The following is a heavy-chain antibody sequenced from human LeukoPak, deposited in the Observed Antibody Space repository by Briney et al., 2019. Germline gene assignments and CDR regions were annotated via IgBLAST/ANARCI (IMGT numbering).Heavy chain of an antibody. D-gene: IGHD2-2*01. Sequence: SETLSLTCAVYGGSFSGYYWSWIRQPPGKGLEWIGEINHSGSTNYNPSLKSRVTISVDTSKNQFSLKLSSVTAADTAVYYCAREYCSSTSCYLSWRRANWFDPWGQGTLVTVSS. J-gene: IGHJ5*02. CDR2: INHSGST. CDR1: GGSFSGYY. CDR3: AREYCSSTSCYLSWRRANWFDP. V-gene: IGHV4-34*01.